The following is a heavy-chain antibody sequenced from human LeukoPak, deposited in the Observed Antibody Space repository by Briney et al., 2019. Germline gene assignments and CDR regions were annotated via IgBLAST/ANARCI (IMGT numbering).Heavy chain of an antibody. Sequence: SESLSLTCTVSGGSISSYYWSWIRQPPGKGLEWIGYIYYSVSTDSNPSLKSRVTISVDTSKNQISLKLSSVTAADTAVYYCARTYCRGGSCHFDYWGQGTLVTVSS. D-gene: IGHD2-15*01. CDR3: ARTYCRGGSCHFDY. CDR1: GGSISSYY. J-gene: IGHJ4*02. V-gene: IGHV4-59*08. CDR2: IYYSVST.